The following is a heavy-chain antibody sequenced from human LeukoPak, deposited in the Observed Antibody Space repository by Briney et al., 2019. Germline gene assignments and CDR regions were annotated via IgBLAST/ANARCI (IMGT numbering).Heavy chain of an antibody. Sequence: GGSLRLSCAASGFTFSSYGMHWVRQAPGKGLEGVAVIWYDGSNKYYADSVKGRFTISRDNSKNTLYLQMNSLRAEDTAVYYCARDYYDSSGPRGFDPWGQGTLVTVSS. D-gene: IGHD3-22*01. V-gene: IGHV3-33*01. CDR3: ARDYYDSSGPRGFDP. CDR1: GFTFSSYG. J-gene: IGHJ5*02. CDR2: IWYDGSNK.